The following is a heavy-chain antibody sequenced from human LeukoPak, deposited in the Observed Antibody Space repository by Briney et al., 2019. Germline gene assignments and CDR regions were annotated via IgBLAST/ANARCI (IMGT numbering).Heavy chain of an antibody. CDR1: VGTFSSYA. D-gene: IGHD6-13*01. J-gene: IGHJ4*02. CDR2: IIPIFCTA. V-gene: IGHV1-69*05. Sequence: GSSVKVSCKASVGTFSSYAISWVRQAPGQGLEWVGRIIPIFCTANYAQKFQGRVTITTDESTSTAYMELSSLRSEDTAVYYCAREIAAAGVAYDYWGQGTLVTVSS. CDR3: AREIAAAGVAYDY.